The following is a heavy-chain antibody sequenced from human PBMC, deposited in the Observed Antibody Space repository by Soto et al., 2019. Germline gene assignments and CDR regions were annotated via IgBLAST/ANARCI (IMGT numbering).Heavy chain of an antibody. J-gene: IGHJ5*02. CDR1: GCTFSSYA. V-gene: IGHV3-23*01. CDR2: IYSSGVT. Sequence: GWSLRLSGAASGCTFSSYAMTWVRQAPGKGLEWVSAIYSSGVTYYADSVKGRFTVSRDDSKNTLYLQMNILRAEDPAVYYCSKTLGPCDIHPFSWGQGTMVTVSS. CDR3: SKTLGPCDIHPFS. D-gene: IGHD7-27*01.